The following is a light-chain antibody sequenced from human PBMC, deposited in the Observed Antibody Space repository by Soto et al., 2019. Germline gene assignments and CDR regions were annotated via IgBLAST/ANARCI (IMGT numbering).Light chain of an antibody. V-gene: IGLV2-23*02. CDR3: CSFAGSSTLDV. CDR1: SSDFGNYNL. Sequence: QSVLTQPASMSGSPGQSITISCTGTSSDFGNYNLVSWYQQHPGKAPKLIIYEVSKRPSGVSNRFSGSKSGNTASLTISGLQAEDEADYYCCSFAGSSTLDVFGTGTKVTVL. CDR2: EVS. J-gene: IGLJ1*01.